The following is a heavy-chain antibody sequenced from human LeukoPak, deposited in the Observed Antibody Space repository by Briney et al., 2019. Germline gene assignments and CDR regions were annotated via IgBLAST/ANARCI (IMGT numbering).Heavy chain of an antibody. CDR3: AREKHGYLLRYFDY. Sequence: ASVKVSCKASGYTFTSYGISWVRQAPGQGLEWMGWISAYNGNTNFAQKLQGRVTMTTDTSTSTAYMELRSLRSDDTAVYYCAREKHGYLLRYFDYWGQGTLVTVSS. V-gene: IGHV1-18*01. J-gene: IGHJ4*02. D-gene: IGHD5-24*01. CDR2: ISAYNGNT. CDR1: GYTFTSYG.